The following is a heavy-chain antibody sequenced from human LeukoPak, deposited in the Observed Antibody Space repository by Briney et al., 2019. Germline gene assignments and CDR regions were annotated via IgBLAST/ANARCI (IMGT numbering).Heavy chain of an antibody. V-gene: IGHV3-21*01. CDR3: ARNRGDPSYFDY. Sequence: GGSLRLSCTASGFTFNGYSMNWVRHAPGKVVEWVSSISTSSSYIYYADSVKGRFTISRNNPKNSLYLQMNSLRAEDTAVYYCARNRGDPSYFDYWGQGTLVTVSS. J-gene: IGHJ4*02. D-gene: IGHD4-17*01. CDR2: ISTSSSYI. CDR1: GFTFNGYS.